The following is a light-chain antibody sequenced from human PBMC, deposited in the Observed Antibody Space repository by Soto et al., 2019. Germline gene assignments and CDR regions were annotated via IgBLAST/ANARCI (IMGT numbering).Light chain of an antibody. Sequence: QSVLTQPASVSGSPGQSITISCTGTSSDVGGYKFVSWYQQHPGKAPKVLIYEVSNRPSGVSNRFSGSRSGNMASLTISGLQAEDEADYYCTSYTSSMTLVFGSGTKLTVL. CDR3: TSYTSSMTLV. CDR1: SSDVGGYKF. V-gene: IGLV2-14*01. J-gene: IGLJ1*01. CDR2: EVS.